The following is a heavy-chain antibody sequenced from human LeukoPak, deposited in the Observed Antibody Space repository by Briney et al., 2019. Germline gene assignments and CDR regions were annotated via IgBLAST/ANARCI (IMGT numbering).Heavy chain of an antibody. Sequence: PSETLSLTCTVSGGSINSYYWSWIRQPPGKGLEWIGYIYYSGSTNYNPSLKSRVTISVDTSKNQFSLKLSSVTAADTAVYYCARHSSGWYDYWGQGTLVTVSS. CDR2: IYYSGST. CDR3: ARHSSGWYDY. D-gene: IGHD6-19*01. V-gene: IGHV4-59*08. J-gene: IGHJ4*02. CDR1: GGSINSYY.